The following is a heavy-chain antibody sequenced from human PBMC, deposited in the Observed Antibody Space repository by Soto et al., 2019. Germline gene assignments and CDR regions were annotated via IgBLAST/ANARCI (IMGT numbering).Heavy chain of an antibody. V-gene: IGHV3-53*04. CDR3: ARDSLDFWSGYYYYYMDV. CDR1: GFTVSSNY. D-gene: IGHD3-3*01. J-gene: IGHJ6*03. Sequence: EVQLVESGGGLVQPGGSLRLSCAASGFTVSSNYMSWVRQAPGKGLEWVSVIYSGGSTYYADSVKGRFTISRHNSKNTLYLRMNSLRAEDTAVYYCARDSLDFWSGYYYYYMDVWGKGTTVTVSS. CDR2: IYSGGST.